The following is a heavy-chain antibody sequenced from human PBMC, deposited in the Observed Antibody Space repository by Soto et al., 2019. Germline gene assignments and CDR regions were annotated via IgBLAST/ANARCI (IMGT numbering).Heavy chain of an antibody. CDR1: GFTLQNYA. CDR3: AKGKSTGDIDWFDP. J-gene: IGHJ5*02. CDR2: LIGGHYGT. V-gene: IGHV3-23*01. D-gene: IGHD3-10*01. Sequence: VGSLRLSCTASGFTLQNYAMAWVRQAPGKGLEWVSTLIGGHYGTAYSYSVKGRFTVSTDNSKNCLYLQMNSLGVEDTAMYFCAKGKSTGDIDWFDPWGQGSLVTVSS.